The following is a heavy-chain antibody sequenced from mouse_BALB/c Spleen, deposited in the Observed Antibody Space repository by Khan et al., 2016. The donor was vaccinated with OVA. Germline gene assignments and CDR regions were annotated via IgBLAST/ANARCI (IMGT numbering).Heavy chain of an antibody. V-gene: IGHV5-17*02. CDR1: GFTFSSYG. J-gene: IGHJ2*01. CDR2: ISGDSSTI. CDR3: ATSYYYGYYFDY. Sequence: EVELMESGGGIVQPGGSRKLSCAASGFTFSSYGMHWVRQAPEKGLEWVAYISGDSSTIYYTDTVKGRFTISRDNPKNTLSLQMTSLMSEDTAMYYCATSYYYGYYFDYWGPGTTLTVSS. D-gene: IGHD1-1*01.